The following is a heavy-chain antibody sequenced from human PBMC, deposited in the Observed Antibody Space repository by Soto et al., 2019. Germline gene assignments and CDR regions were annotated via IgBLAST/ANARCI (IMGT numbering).Heavy chain of an antibody. V-gene: IGHV4-34*01. CDR2: INHSGST. CDR3: ARDKITGLFDY. CDR1: GGSFSGYD. Sequence: QVQLQQWGAGLLKPSETLSLTCAVYGGSFSGYDWTWIRQPPGTGLEWIGEINHSGSTNYNPSLKSRVTISVDTSKNQFSPKRTSVTAADTAVYYCARDKITGLFDYWGQGTLVTVSS. J-gene: IGHJ4*02. D-gene: IGHD2-8*02.